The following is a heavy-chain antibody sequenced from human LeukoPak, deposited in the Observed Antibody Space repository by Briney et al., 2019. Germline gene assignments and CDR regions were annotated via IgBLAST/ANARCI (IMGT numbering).Heavy chain of an antibody. V-gene: IGHV4-34*01. CDR3: ARGQRKYSYGFPPDYYYYYGMDV. CDR2: INHSGST. J-gene: IGHJ6*02. CDR1: GGSFSGYY. Sequence: SETLSLTCAVYGGSFSGYYLSWIRQPPGKGLEWIGEINHSGSTNYNPSLKSRVTTSVETSKNQFSLKLSSVTAADTAVYYCARGQRKYSYGFPPDYYYYYGMDVWGQGTTGTVSS. D-gene: IGHD5-18*01.